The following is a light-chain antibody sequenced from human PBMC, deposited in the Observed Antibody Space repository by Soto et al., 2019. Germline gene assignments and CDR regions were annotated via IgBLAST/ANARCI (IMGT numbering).Light chain of an antibody. J-gene: IGLJ1*01. V-gene: IGLV2-14*01. CDR3: SSYTSSSTQV. CDR1: SSDVGGYNY. Sequence: QSALTQPASVSGSPGQSITISCTGTSSDVGGYNYVSWYQQHPGKAPKLMIYDVSNRPSGVSNRLSGSKSGNTASLTTFGLQAEDEADYYCSSYTSSSTQVFGTGTRSPS. CDR2: DVS.